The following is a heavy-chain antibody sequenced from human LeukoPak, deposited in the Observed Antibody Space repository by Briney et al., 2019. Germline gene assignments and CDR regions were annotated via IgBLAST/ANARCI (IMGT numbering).Heavy chain of an antibody. CDR2: IVVGSGNT. CDR3: AAGTGNYFTSLNY. V-gene: IGHV1-58*02. D-gene: IGHD1-14*01. J-gene: IGHJ4*02. Sequence: GTSVKVSCKGSGFGFTPTAMQWVRQARGERLEWLGWIVVGSGNTNYAQKFQERVTITRDMSTSTAYMELSSLRSEDTAVYYCAAGTGNYFTSLNYWGQGTLVTVSS. CDR1: GFGFTPTA.